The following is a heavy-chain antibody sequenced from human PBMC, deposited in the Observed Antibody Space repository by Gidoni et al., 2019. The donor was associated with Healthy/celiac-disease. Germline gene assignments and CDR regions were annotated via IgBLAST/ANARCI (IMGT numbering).Heavy chain of an antibody. CDR1: GGSISSYY. J-gene: IGHJ5*02. Sequence: QVQLQESGPGLVKPSETLSLTCTVSGGSISSYYWSWIRQPPGKGLEWIGYIYYSGSTNYNPSLKSRVTISVDTSKNQFSLKLSSVTAADTAVYYCASTFVLGWFDPWGQGTLVTVSS. CDR3: ASTFVLGWFDP. CDR2: IYYSGST. V-gene: IGHV4-59*01. D-gene: IGHD3-16*01.